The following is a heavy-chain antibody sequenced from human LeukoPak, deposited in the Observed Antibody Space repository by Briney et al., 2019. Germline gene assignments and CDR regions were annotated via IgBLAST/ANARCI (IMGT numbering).Heavy chain of an antibody. Sequence: SETLSLTCAVYGGSFSGYYWGWIRQPPGKGLEWIGEINHSGSTNYNPSLKSRVTISVDTSKNQFSLKLSSVTAADTAVYYCARGPHTFGGVIVTYWGQGTLVTVSS. CDR3: ARGPHTFGGVIVTY. J-gene: IGHJ4*02. V-gene: IGHV4-34*01. CDR2: INHSGST. D-gene: IGHD3-16*02. CDR1: GGSFSGYY.